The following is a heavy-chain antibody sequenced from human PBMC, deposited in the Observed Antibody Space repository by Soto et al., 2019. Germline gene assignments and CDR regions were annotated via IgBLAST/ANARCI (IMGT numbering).Heavy chain of an antibody. Sequence: EVQLVESGGGLVKPGGSLRLSCAASGFTFSNAWMSWVRQAPGKGLEWVGRIKSKTDGGTTDYAAPVKGRFTISRDDSKNTLYLQMNSLKTEDTAVYYCTTDSYSSSCWFDPWGQGTLVTVSS. J-gene: IGHJ5*02. V-gene: IGHV3-15*01. CDR3: TTDSYSSSCWFDP. D-gene: IGHD6-13*01. CDR2: IKSKTDGGTT. CDR1: GFTFSNAW.